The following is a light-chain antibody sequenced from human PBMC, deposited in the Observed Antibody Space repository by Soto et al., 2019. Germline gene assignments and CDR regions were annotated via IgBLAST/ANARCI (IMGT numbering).Light chain of an antibody. CDR1: QSVSSNY. Sequence: ETVLTQSPGTLSLSPGERATLSCRASQSVSSNYLAWYQQKPGQSPRLLIYGASTSATGIPDRFSGSGSGTDFTLTISRLEPEDLAVYYCQQFGRAPPSWTFGQGTKVEMK. V-gene: IGKV3-20*01. J-gene: IGKJ1*01. CDR3: QQFGRAPPSWT. CDR2: GAS.